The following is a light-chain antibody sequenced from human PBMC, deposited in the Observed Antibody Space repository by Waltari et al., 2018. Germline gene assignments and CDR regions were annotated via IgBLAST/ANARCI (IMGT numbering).Light chain of an antibody. Sequence: DIEMTQSPSSLSASVGDRVTITCRASQSIGGNLNWYQQTPGRAPKVLIYAASSVQSGVPSRFSGRGSGTDCTLTISSLQPEDFATYYCQQSYSTPWTFGQGTKVEIK. CDR3: QQSYSTPWT. J-gene: IGKJ1*01. CDR2: AAS. CDR1: QSIGGN. V-gene: IGKV1-39*01.